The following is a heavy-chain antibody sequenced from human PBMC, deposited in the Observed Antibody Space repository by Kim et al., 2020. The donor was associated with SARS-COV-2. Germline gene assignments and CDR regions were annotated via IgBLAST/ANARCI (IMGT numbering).Heavy chain of an antibody. V-gene: IGHV1-3*01. D-gene: IGHD3-10*01. J-gene: IGHJ5*02. CDR1: GYTFTSYA. CDR2: INAGYGNT. CDR3: ARDGGCPYYGSGSYFAECNWFDP. Sequence: ASVKVSCKASGYTFTSYAMHWVRQAPGQRLEWMGWINAGYGNTKYSQKFQGRVTITRDTSASTAYMELSSLRSEDTAVYYCARDGGCPYYGSGSYFAECNWFDPWGQGTLVTVSS.